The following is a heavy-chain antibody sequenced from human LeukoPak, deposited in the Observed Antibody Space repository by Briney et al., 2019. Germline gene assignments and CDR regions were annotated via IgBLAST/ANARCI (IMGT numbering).Heavy chain of an antibody. CDR1: GFTFSSYE. D-gene: IGHD2-2*01. CDR2: ISSGGSTI. J-gene: IGHJ4*02. CDR3: ARDVRVVPAAHSDY. V-gene: IGHV3-48*03. Sequence: PGGSLRLSCAASGFTFSSYEMNWVRQAPGKGLEWVSYISSGGSTIYYADSVKGRFTISRDNSKNTLYLQMNSLRAEDTAVYYCARDVRVVPAAHSDYWGQGTLVTVSS.